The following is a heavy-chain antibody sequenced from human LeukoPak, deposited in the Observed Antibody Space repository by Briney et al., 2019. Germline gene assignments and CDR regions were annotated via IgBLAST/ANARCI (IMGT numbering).Heavy chain of an antibody. CDR1: GGSISSYY. CDR3: ARGTYYYDSSGYYPDY. CDR2: IDYTGST. V-gene: IGHV4-59*12. D-gene: IGHD3-22*01. Sequence: SETLSLTCTVSGGSISSYYWSWIRQPPGKGLDWIGYIDYTGSTKYNPSLKSRVTISVDTSKNQFSLKLSSVTAADTAVYYCARGTYYYDSSGYYPDYWGQGTLVTVSS. J-gene: IGHJ4*02.